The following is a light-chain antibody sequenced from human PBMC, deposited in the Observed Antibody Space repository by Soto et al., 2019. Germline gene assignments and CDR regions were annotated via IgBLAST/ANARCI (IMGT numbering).Light chain of an antibody. Sequence: IQLTQSPSSLSASVGDRVTITCRASQSISSSLNWYQQKPGKAPRLLIYGASSLQSGVPSRFSGSGSGTDFTLTISSLQPEDFVSYYCQQSYSMPLAFGGGTKVDIK. CDR3: QQSYSMPLA. CDR1: QSISSS. J-gene: IGKJ4*01. CDR2: GAS. V-gene: IGKV1-39*01.